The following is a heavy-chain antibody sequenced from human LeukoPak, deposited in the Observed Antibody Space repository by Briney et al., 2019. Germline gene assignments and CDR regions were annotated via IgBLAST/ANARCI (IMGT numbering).Heavy chain of an antibody. CDR2: IYPGDSDT. CDR3: ARHASIAANWFDP. CDR1: GYSFTSYW. D-gene: IGHD6-13*01. J-gene: IGHJ5*02. Sequence: GESLQISCQGSGYSFTSYWIGWVRQMPGKGLAWMGIIYPGDSDTRYSPSFQGQVTISADKSISTAYLQWSSLKASDTAMYYCARHASIAANWFDPWGQGTLVTVSS. V-gene: IGHV5-51*01.